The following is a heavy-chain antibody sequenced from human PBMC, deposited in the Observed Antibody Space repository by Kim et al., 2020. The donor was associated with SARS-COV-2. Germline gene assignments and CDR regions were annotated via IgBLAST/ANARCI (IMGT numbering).Heavy chain of an antibody. Sequence: GGSLRLSCAASGFTFRSYGMHWVRQAPGKGLEWVALISYDGSNEYYADSVKGRFTISRDNFKNTLYLQMNSPRAEDTALYYCAREGDTSGLDVWGQGTT. V-gene: IGHV3-30*03. CDR1: GFTFRSYG. J-gene: IGHJ6*02. CDR2: ISYDGSNE. CDR3: AREGDTSGLDV. D-gene: IGHD3-16*01.